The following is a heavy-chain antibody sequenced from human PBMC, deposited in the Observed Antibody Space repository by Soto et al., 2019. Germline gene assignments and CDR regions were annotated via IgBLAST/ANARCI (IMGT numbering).Heavy chain of an antibody. CDR1: SGSISSSN. CDR2: ISGSGGST. Sequence: ETLSLTCAVSSGSISSSNWWSWVRQAPGKGLEWVSAISGSGGSTYYADSVKGRFTISRDNSKNTLYLQMNSLRAEDTAVYYCAKEAGTGSQNDYWGQGTLVTVSS. J-gene: IGHJ4*02. CDR3: AKEAGTGSQNDY. D-gene: IGHD1-7*01. V-gene: IGHV3-23*01.